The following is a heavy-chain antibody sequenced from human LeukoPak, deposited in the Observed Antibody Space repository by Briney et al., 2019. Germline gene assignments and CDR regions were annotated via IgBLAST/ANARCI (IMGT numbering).Heavy chain of an antibody. CDR1: GFTFEHYG. D-gene: IGHD4-23*01. V-gene: IGHV3-9*01. Sequence: GGSLRLSCAASGFTFEHYGMHWVRQVPGKGREWVSYITWNSAYKGYADSVRGQFAISRDNAKKSLHLQMNSLTGDDTAFYYCAKASDYGGNEFDFWGQGTLVTVSS. CDR2: ITWNSAYK. J-gene: IGHJ5*01. CDR3: AKASDYGGNEFDF.